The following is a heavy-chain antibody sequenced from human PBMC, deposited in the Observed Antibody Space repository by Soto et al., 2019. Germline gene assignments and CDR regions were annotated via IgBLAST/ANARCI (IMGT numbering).Heavy chain of an antibody. CDR3: VRGMRDCRTTSCHSPQGYFRHDRDV. J-gene: IGHJ6*02. V-gene: IGHV1-69*13. CDR2: IIPMFSSP. CDR1: GGTFGIYA. D-gene: IGHD2-2*01. Sequence: SVKVSCKASGGTFGIYAISWLRQAPGQGLEWMGGIIPMFSSPDYEQKFRGRVSISADASTSTAYMDLSSLRADDSADYYCVRGMRDCRTTSCHSPQGYFRHDRDVWGPGTTVTVSS.